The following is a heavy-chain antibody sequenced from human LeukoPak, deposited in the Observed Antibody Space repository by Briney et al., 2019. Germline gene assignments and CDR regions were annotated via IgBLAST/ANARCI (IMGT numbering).Heavy chain of an antibody. J-gene: IGHJ4*02. CDR3: AKDDGIAVAAPFDY. CDR1: GFTFDDYA. Sequence: GGSLRLSCAASGFTFDDYAMHWGRQAPGKGLEWVSLISGDGGSTYYADSVKGRFTISRDNSKNSLYLQMNSLRPEDPALYYCAKDDGIAVAAPFDYWGQGTLVTVSS. D-gene: IGHD6-19*01. CDR2: ISGDGGST. V-gene: IGHV3-43*02.